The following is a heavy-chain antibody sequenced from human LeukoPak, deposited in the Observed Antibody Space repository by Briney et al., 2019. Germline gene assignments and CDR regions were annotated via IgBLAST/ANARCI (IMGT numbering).Heavy chain of an antibody. CDR2: IYYSGST. J-gene: IGHJ4*02. CDR1: GGSISSYY. CDR3: ARGPGYSSSWYYDY. Sequence: SETLSLTCTVSGGSISSYYWSWPRQPPGKGLEWIGYIYYSGSTNYNPSLKSRVTISVDTSKNQFSLKLSSVTAADTAVYYCARGPGYSSSWYYDYWGQGTLVTVSS. D-gene: IGHD6-13*01. V-gene: IGHV4-59*01.